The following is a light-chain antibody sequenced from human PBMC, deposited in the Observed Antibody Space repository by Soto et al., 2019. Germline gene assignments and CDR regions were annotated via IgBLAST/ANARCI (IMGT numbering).Light chain of an antibody. CDR3: QAGDRNSVE. CDR2: EDS. Sequence: SYELTQPPSVSVSPGQTASITCSGDKLGDKYACWYQQKPGQSPVLVIYEDSKRPSGIPERFSGSNSGNTATLTISGTQAVDEAEYYCQAGDRNSVEFGGGTKLTVL. CDR1: KLGDKY. V-gene: IGLV3-1*01. J-gene: IGLJ2*01.